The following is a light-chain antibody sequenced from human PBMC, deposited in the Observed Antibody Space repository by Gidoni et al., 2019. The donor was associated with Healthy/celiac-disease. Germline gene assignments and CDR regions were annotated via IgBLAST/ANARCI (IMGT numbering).Light chain of an antibody. J-gene: IGKJ1*01. CDR3: QQSYSTLRT. CDR1: QSISSY. CDR2: AAS. V-gene: IGKV1-39*01. Sequence: DIQMTQSPSSLCASVGDRVTITCRASQSISSYLHWYQQKPGKAPKLLIYAASSLQSGVPSRFSGSGSGTDFTLTISSLQPEDFATYYCQQSYSTLRTFXQXTKVXIK.